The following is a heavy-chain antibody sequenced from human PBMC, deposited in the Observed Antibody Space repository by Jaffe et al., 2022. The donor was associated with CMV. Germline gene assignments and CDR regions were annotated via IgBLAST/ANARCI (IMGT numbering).Heavy chain of an antibody. CDR3: AKRGAADYGGNSEVDYYYYYGMDV. CDR2: ISYDGSNK. CDR1: GFTFSSYG. Sequence: QVQLVESGGGVVQPGRSLRLSCAASGFTFSSYGMHWVRQAPGKGLEWVAVISYDGSNKYYADSVKGRFTISRDNSKNTLYLQMNSLRAEDTAVYYCAKRGAADYGGNSEVDYYYYYGMDVWGQGTTVTVSS. J-gene: IGHJ6*02. D-gene: IGHD4-17*01. V-gene: IGHV3-30*18.